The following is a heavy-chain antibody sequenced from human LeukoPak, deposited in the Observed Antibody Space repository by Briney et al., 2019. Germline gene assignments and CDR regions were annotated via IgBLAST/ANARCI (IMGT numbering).Heavy chain of an antibody. J-gene: IGHJ5*02. Sequence: ASVKVSCKASGYTFTGYYMHWVRQAPGQGLEWMGWMNPNSGNTGYAQKFQGRVTMTRNTSISTAYMELSSLRSEDTAVYYCARGVVGAVNWFDPWGQGTLVTVSS. CDR1: GYTFTGYY. CDR2: MNPNSGNT. V-gene: IGHV1-8*02. CDR3: ARGVVGAVNWFDP. D-gene: IGHD2-15*01.